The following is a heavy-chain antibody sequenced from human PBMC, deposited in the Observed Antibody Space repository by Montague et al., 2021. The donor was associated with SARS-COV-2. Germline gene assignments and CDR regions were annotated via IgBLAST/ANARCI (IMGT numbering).Heavy chain of an antibody. CDR3: ARELGYCSSTNCFHFDY. D-gene: IGHD2-2*01. CDR1: GGSINSSSYY. J-gene: IGHJ4*02. CDR2: IYSGST. Sequence: SETLSLTCTVSGGSINSSSYYWGWIRQPPGKGLEWIGSIYSGSTYYNPSLKSRVTISVDTSKNQFSLELSPVTAADTAVFYCARELGYCSSTNCFHFDYWGQGTLVTVSS. V-gene: IGHV4-39*07.